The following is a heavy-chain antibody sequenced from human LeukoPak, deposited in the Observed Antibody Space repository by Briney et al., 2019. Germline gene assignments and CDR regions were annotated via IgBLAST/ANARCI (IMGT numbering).Heavy chain of an antibody. CDR2: IYYSGST. J-gene: IGHJ4*02. CDR3: ARGGLRSKTDY. D-gene: IGHD4-17*01. Sequence: SETLSLTCTVSGGSISSYYWSWIRQPPGKGLEWIGYIYYSGSTYYNPSLKSRVTISVDTSKNQFSLKLSSVTAADTAVYYCARGGLRSKTDYWGQGTLVTVSS. V-gene: IGHV4-30-4*01. CDR1: GGSISSYY.